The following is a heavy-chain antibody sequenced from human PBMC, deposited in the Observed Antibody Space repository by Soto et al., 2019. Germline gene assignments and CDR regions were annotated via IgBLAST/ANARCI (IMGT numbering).Heavy chain of an antibody. J-gene: IGHJ6*02. Sequence: SVKVSCKASGGTFSSYAISCVLQSPLQWLEWMGGIIPIFGTANYAQKFQGRVTIAADESTSTAYMGLSSLRSEDTAVYYCARASGLGGVYYCYGMDVWGQGTTVTVSS. D-gene: IGHD3-10*01. CDR1: GGTFSSYA. V-gene: IGHV1-69*13. CDR3: ARASGLGGVYYCYGMDV. CDR2: IIPIFGTA.